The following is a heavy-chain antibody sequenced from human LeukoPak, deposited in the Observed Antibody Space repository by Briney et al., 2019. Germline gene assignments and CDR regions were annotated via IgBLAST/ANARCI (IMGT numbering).Heavy chain of an antibody. CDR3: ARLENYDFWSGYLLDV. J-gene: IGHJ6*04. Sequence: SETLSLTCTVSGYSISSGYYWGWIRQPPGKGLEWIGSIYHSGSTYYNPSLKSRVTISVDTSKNQFSLKLSSVTAADTAVYYCARLENYDFWSGYLLDVWGKGTTVTVSS. V-gene: IGHV4-38-2*02. CDR1: GYSISSGYY. D-gene: IGHD3-3*01. CDR2: IYHSGST.